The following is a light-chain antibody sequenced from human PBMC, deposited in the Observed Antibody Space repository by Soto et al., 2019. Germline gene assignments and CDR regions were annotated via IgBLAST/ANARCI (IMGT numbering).Light chain of an antibody. CDR3: QQYYSYPPLT. Sequence: IRITQSPSSLSTSTGEGVTLTCRASQGISSYLAWYQQKPGKAPKLLIYAASTLQSGVPSRFSGSGSGTDFTLTIRCLQSEDFATYYCQQYYSYPPLTFGGGTKVDIK. CDR2: AAS. J-gene: IGKJ4*01. V-gene: IGKV1-8*01. CDR1: QGISSY.